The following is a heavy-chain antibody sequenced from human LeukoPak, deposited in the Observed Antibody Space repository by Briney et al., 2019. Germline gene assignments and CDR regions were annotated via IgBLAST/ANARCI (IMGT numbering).Heavy chain of an antibody. D-gene: IGHD3-3*01. J-gene: IGHJ4*02. CDR3: ARGRTRLRFLA. CDR1: GGSISSGGYY. V-gene: IGHV4-31*03. Sequence: PSETLSLTCTVSGGSISSGGYYWRWIRQHPGKGLEWIGYIYYSGSTYYNPSLKSRVTISVDTSKNQFSLKLSSVTAADTAVYYCARGRTRLRFLAWGQGTLVTVSS. CDR2: IYYSGST.